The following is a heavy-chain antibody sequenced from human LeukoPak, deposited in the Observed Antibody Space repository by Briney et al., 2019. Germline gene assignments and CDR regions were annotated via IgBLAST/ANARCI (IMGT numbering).Heavy chain of an antibody. Sequence: SVKVSCKASGFTFTSSAMQWVRQARGQRLEWIGWIVVGSGNTNYAQKFQERVTITRDMSTSTAYMELSSLRSEDTAVYYCARGDYGDYVYFDYWGQGTLVTVSS. V-gene: IGHV1-58*02. J-gene: IGHJ4*02. CDR3: ARGDYGDYVYFDY. CDR1: GFTFTSSA. D-gene: IGHD4-17*01. CDR2: IVVGSGNT.